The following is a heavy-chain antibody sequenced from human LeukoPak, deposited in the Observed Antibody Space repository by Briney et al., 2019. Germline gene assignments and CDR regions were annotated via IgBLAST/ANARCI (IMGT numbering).Heavy chain of an antibody. V-gene: IGHV4-31*03. CDR3: ARTYCSSTSCPFDY. D-gene: IGHD2-2*01. CDR1: GGSISSGGYY. CDR2: IYYSGST. J-gene: IGHJ4*02. Sequence: SQTLSLTCTVSGGSISSGGYYWSWIRQHPGKGLEWIGYIYYSGSTYYNPSLKSRVTMSVDTSKNQFSLKLSSVTAADTAVYYCARTYCSSTSCPFDYWGQGTLVTVSS.